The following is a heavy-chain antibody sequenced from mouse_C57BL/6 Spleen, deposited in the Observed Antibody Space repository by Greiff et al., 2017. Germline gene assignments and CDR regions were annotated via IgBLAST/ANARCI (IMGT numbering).Heavy chain of an antibody. CDR1: GFSFNTYA. D-gene: IGHD2-4*01. CDR3: VGYYDYGERGAMDY. CDR2: IRRKSNNYAT. V-gene: IGHV10-1*01. Sequence: EVQLVESGGGLVQPKGSLKLSCAASGFSFNTYAMNWVRQAPGKGLEWVARIRRKSNNYATYYADSVKDRLTISRDDSESMLYLQMNNLKTEDTAMYYCVGYYDYGERGAMDYWGQGTSVTVSS. J-gene: IGHJ4*01.